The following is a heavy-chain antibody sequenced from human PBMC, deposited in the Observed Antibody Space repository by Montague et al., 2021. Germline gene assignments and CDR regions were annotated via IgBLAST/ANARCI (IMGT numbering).Heavy chain of an antibody. J-gene: IGHJ5*02. CDR2: ITSVGST. V-gene: IGHV3-23*01. Sequence: SLRLSCAASGFPFSSYAMSWVRQAPGKGLKWVSSITSVGSTYYADSVTGRFTISRDNSTNTPYLQMNSLRAEDTAVYYCTKEQDDYGDYVDWVDTWGQGTLVTVSS. D-gene: IGHD4-17*01. CDR3: TKEQDDYGDYVDWVDT. CDR1: GFPFSSYA.